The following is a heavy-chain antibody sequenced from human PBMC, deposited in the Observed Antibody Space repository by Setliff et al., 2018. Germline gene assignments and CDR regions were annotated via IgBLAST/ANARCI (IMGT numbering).Heavy chain of an antibody. V-gene: IGHV1-46*03. CDR2: INPSSGRT. CDR1: GYTFTSHY. J-gene: IGHJ4*02. Sequence: GASVKVSCKASGYTFTSHYMHWVRQAPGLGLEWMGTINPSSGRTSYAQKFQGRVTMTRDTSTSTVYMDMSSLRSEDTAVYYCTRGADYYDSSGYYFVYWGQGTLVTVSS. CDR3: TRGADYYDSSGYYFVY. D-gene: IGHD3-22*01.